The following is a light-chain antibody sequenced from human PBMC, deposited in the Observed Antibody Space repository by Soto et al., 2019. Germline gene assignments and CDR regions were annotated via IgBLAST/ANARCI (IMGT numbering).Light chain of an antibody. CDR2: GAS. CDR1: QSVSSSY. Sequence: EIVLTQSPGTLSLSPGERATLSCRASQSVSSSYLAWYQQKPGHATRLLIYGASSRATVITDRFSGSGSGTDFTLTISRLEPADFAVYYCRQYGSSPMYTFGQGTKLEIK. J-gene: IGKJ2*01. CDR3: RQYGSSPMYT. V-gene: IGKV3-20*01.